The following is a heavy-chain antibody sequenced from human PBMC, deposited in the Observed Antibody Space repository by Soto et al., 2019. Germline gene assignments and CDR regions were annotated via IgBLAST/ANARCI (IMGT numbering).Heavy chain of an antibody. CDR3: AKSPNFYCSSPNCYKYYFDH. D-gene: IGHD2-2*02. J-gene: IGHJ4*02. V-gene: IGHV3-30*18. CDR2: ISYDGSEK. Sequence: GGSLRLSCAASGFTFNTYGMHWVRQAPGKGLEWVAVISYDGSEKYYVDSVKGRFTISKDNSKNTLYLQMNGLRPEGTAVYYCAKSPNFYCSSPNCYKYYFDHWGQGTRVTVSS. CDR1: GFTFNTYG.